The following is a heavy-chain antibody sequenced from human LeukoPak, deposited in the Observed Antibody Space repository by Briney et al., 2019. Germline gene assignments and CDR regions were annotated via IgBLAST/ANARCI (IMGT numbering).Heavy chain of an antibody. J-gene: IGHJ5*02. Sequence: PGGSLRLSCAASGFTFSSYAMSWVRQAPGKGLEWVSAISGSGGSTYYAGSVKGRFTISRDNSKNTLYPQMNSLRAEDTAVYYCARTIERVVPAAILGFGGWFDPWGQGTLVTVSS. V-gene: IGHV3-23*01. CDR3: ARTIERVVPAAILGFGGWFDP. CDR1: GFTFSSYA. D-gene: IGHD2-2*02. CDR2: ISGSGGST.